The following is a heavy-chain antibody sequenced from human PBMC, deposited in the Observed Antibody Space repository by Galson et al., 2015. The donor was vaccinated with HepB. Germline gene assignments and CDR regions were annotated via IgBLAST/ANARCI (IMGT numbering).Heavy chain of an antibody. J-gene: IGHJ4*02. CDR3: ARALTSSGSYIDY. V-gene: IGHV3-30*04. CDR2: ISYDGSNK. CDR1: GFTFSSYA. D-gene: IGHD3-10*01. Sequence: SLRLSCAASGFTFSSYAMHWVRQAPGKGLEWVAVISYDGSNKYYADSVKGRFTISRDNSKNTLYLQMNSLRAEDTAVYYCARALTSSGSYIDYWGQGTLVTVSS.